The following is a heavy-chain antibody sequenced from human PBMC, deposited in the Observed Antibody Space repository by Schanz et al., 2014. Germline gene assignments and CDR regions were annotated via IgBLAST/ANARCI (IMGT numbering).Heavy chain of an antibody. CDR2: IGSSSTTM. Sequence: EVQLVESGGGLVQPGGSLRLSCEASGFIFSSYSMNWVRQAPGKGLEWVSYIGSSSTTMYYADSVKGRFTISRDNAKNSLYLQMNSLRDEDTAVYYCARDHPHRGVTGYYNDVWGQGTSVTVSS. CDR3: ARDHPHRGVTGYYNDV. CDR1: GFIFSSYS. V-gene: IGHV3-48*02. J-gene: IGHJ6*02. D-gene: IGHD3-9*01.